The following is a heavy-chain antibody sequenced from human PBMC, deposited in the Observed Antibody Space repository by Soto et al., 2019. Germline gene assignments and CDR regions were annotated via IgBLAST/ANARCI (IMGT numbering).Heavy chain of an antibody. V-gene: IGHV3-30-3*01. J-gene: IGHJ6*02. CDR2: ISYDGSNK. Sequence: GGSLRLSCAASGFTFSSYAMHWVRQAPGKGLEWVAVISYDGSNKYYADSVKGRFTISRDNSKNTLYLQMNSLRAEDTAVYYCAVSWNLPYYYGMDVWGQGTTVTVSS. CDR3: AVSWNLPYYYGMDV. CDR1: GFTFSSYA. D-gene: IGHD1-1*01.